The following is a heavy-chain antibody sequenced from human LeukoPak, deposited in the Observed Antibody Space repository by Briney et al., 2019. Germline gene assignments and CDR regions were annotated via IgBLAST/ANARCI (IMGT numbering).Heavy chain of an antibody. V-gene: IGHV3-30-3*01. Sequence: GGSLRLSCAASGFRFSDYAMHWVRQAPGKGLEWVAVISEDGSNKNDADSVKGRLTISRDNSKNTLYLQMNSLRAEDTAVYYCARADSSSWHNFNYWGQGTLVIVSS. D-gene: IGHD6-13*01. CDR3: ARADSSSWHNFNY. CDR2: ISEDGSNK. J-gene: IGHJ4*02. CDR1: GFRFSDYA.